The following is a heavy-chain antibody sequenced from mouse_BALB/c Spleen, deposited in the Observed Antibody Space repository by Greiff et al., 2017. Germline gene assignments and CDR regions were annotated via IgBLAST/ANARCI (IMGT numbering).Heavy chain of an antibody. J-gene: IGHJ3*01. V-gene: IGHV1-14*01. D-gene: IGHD1-1*01. CDR1: GYTFTSYV. CDR3: ASPNLLLRNWFAY. CDR2: INPYNDGT. Sequence: VQLQQSGPELVKPGASVKMSCKASGYTFTSYVMHWVKQKPGQGLEWIGYINPYNDGTKYNEKFKGKATLTSDKSSSTAYMELSSLTSEDSAVYYCASPNLLLRNWFAYWGQGTLVTVSA.